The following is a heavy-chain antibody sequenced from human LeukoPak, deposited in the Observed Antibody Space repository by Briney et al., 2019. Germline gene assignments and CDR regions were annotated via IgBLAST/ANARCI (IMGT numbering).Heavy chain of an antibody. J-gene: IGHJ4*02. CDR2: VYSGGST. CDR3: ASSPYGYSYHYLDY. CDR1: GFTVSSNY. Sequence: LTGGSLRLSCAASGFTVSSNYMSWVRQAPGKGLEWVSVVYSGGSTYYADSVKGRFTVSRDNSKNTLYLQMNSLRAEDTAVYYCASSPYGYSYHYLDYWGQGTLVTVSS. D-gene: IGHD5-18*01. V-gene: IGHV3-53*01.